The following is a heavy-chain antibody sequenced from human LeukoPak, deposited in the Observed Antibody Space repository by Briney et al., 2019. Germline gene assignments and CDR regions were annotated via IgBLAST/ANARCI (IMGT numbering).Heavy chain of an antibody. CDR2: IYHSGST. J-gene: IGHJ4*02. CDR3: ARVSSMIVVVRPYYYFDY. D-gene: IGHD3-22*01. CDR1: GDSISTSSSY. V-gene: IGHV4-61*05. Sequence: SETLSLTCTVSGDSISTSSSYWGWIRQPPGEGLEWIGEIYHSGSTNYNPSLKSRVTISVDKSKNQFSLKLSSVTAADTAVYYCARVSSMIVVVRPYYYFDYWGQGTLVTVSS.